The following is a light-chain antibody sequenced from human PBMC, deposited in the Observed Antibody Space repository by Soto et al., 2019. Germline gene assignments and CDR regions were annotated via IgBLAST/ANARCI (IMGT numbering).Light chain of an antibody. Sequence: EIVFTQSPSTLSLSPGERATLSCRASQSVGSNLAWYQQKPGQAPRLLIYGASTRVTGIPARFSGSGSGTEFTLTISSLQSEDFAVYHCQQYYNWWTFGQGTKVDI. V-gene: IGKV3-15*01. CDR1: QSVGSN. J-gene: IGKJ1*01. CDR3: QQYYNWWT. CDR2: GAS.